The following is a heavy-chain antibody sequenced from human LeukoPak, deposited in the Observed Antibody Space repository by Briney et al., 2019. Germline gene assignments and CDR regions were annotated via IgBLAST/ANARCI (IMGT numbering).Heavy chain of an antibody. J-gene: IGHJ4*02. CDR1: GFTFSDYY. V-gene: IGHV3-11*01. Sequence: GSLRLSCAASGFTFSDYYMSWIRQAPGKGLEWVSYISSSGSTIYYADSVRGRFTISRDNAKNSLYLQMNSLRAEDTAVYYCARDSDTMVRGVIGYWGQGTLVTVSS. CDR3: ARDSDTMVRGVIGY. CDR2: ISSSGSTI. D-gene: IGHD3-10*01.